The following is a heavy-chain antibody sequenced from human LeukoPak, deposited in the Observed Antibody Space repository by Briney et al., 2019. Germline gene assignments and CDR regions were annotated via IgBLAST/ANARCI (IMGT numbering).Heavy chain of an antibody. CDR1: GFTFSSYS. J-gene: IGHJ4*02. V-gene: IGHV3-48*01. CDR3: ARDKPSRYDFWSGYYTFDY. CDR2: ISSSSSTI. Sequence: QPGGSLRLSCAASGFTFSSYSMNWVRQAPGKGLEWVSYISSSSSTIYYADSVKGRFTISRDNAKNSLYLQMNSLRAKDTAVYYCARDKPSRYDFWSGYYTFDYWGQGTLVTVSS. D-gene: IGHD3-3*01.